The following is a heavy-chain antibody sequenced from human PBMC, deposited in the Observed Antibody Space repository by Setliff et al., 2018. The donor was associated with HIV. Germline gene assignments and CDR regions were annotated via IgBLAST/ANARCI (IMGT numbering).Heavy chain of an antibody. V-gene: IGHV1-18*01. J-gene: IGHJ6*02. CDR2: ISAYNGDT. Sequence: ASVKVSCKTSGFTFNHYGITWVRQAPGQGLEWMGWISAYNGDTKYSQTFQGRVTMTADTSTGTAYMELRSLRSDDTAVYYCARDVEHMMDVWGQGTTVTVSS. CDR3: ARDVEHMMDV. CDR1: GFTFNHYG.